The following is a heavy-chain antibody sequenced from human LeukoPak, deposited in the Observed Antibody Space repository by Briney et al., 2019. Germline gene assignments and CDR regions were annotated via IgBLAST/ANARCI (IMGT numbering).Heavy chain of an antibody. V-gene: IGHV4-34*01. CDR2: ITHSGST. D-gene: IGHD3-10*01. Sequence: SETLSLPCAVYGGSFSSYYWSWIRQPPGKGLEWIGEITHSGSTHYNPSLKSRVTISLDTSKSQFSLKLSSVTAADTAVYYCARVTRFNQFGELWFDYWGQGTLLTVSS. CDR1: GGSFSSYY. J-gene: IGHJ4*02. CDR3: ARVTRFNQFGELWFDY.